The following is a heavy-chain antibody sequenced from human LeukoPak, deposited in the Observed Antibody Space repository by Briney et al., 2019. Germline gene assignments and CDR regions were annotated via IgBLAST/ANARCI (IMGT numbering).Heavy chain of an antibody. V-gene: IGHV3-30*18. CDR1: GFTFSSYG. J-gene: IGHJ4*02. CDR3: ANENYYDSSGYLDY. Sequence: GGSLRLSCAASGFTFSSYGMHWVRQAPGKGLEWVAVISYDGSNKYYADSVKGRFTISGDNSMNTLYLQMNSLRAEDTAVYYCANENYYDSSGYLDYWGQGTLVTVSS. CDR2: ISYDGSNK. D-gene: IGHD3-22*01.